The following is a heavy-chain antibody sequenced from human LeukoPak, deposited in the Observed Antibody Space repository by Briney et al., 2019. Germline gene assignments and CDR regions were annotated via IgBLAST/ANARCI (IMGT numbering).Heavy chain of an antibody. D-gene: IGHD6-19*01. CDR2: ISADVSVT. V-gene: IGHV3-74*01. Sequence: GGSLRLSCAASGVTFSSHWMHWVRQAPGKGLVWVSRISADVSVTTYAESVKGRFTISRDNAKNTLYLQMNSLRAEDTAVYYCARAHLTVAGRTADYCGQGTLVTVSS. CDR1: GVTFSSHW. CDR3: ARAHLTVAGRTADY. J-gene: IGHJ4*02.